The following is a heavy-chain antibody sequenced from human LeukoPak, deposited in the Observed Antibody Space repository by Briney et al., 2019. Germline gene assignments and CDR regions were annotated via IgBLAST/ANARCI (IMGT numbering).Heavy chain of an antibody. CDR2: INHSGST. J-gene: IGHJ4*02. CDR1: GGSFRGYY. CDR3: ARGGLQLWSKVPDY. D-gene: IGHD5-18*01. Sequence: SETLSLTCAVYGGSFRGYYWSWIRQPPGKGLEWIGEINHSGSTNYNPSLKSRVTISVDTSKNQFSLKLSSVPAADTAVYYCARGGLQLWSKVPDYWGQGTLVTVSS. V-gene: IGHV4-34*01.